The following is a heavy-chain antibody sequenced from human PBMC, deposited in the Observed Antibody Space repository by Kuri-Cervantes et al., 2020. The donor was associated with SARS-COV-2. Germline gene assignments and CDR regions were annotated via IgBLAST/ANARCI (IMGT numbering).Heavy chain of an antibody. CDR1: GFSFRGYG. V-gene: IGHV3-33*08. J-gene: IGHJ4*02. Sequence: GESLKISCAASGFSFRGYGMHLVRQAPGKGLEWVAVIWYDGSNKYYADSVKGRFTISRDNSKNTLYLQMNSLRAEDTAVYYCARAISSWFDYWGQGTLVTVSS. D-gene: IGHD6-13*01. CDR2: IWYDGSNK. CDR3: ARAISSWFDY.